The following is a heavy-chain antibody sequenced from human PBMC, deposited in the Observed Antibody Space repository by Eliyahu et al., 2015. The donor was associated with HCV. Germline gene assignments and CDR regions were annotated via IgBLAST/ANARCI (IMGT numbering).Heavy chain of an antibody. CDR2: ISASGGST. J-gene: IGHJ5*02. V-gene: IGHV3-23*01. CDR3: AKDGSSGWYEGWFDP. Sequence: EVQLLESGGGLVQPGGTLRLSCAASGFTFSNYAMGWVRQAPGKGLXWXASISASGGSTYYADSRKGRFIISRDNSKNTLYLETNSLRAEDTAVYYCAKDGSSGWYEGWFDPWGQGTLVTVSS. D-gene: IGHD6-19*01. CDR1: GFTFSNYA.